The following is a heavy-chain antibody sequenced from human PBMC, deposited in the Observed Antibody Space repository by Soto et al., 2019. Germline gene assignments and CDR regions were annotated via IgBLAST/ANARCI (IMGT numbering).Heavy chain of an antibody. V-gene: IGHV3-23*01. CDR1: GFIFSSYA. D-gene: IGHD6-19*01. CDR2: ISASGDNA. CDR3: AKFFVAGTRGYFDS. J-gene: IGHJ4*02. Sequence: VGSLRLSCTASGFIFSSYAMSWVRQAPGKGLEWVSAISASGDNAYYADSVKGRFTISRDRSKSLYLQMKSLRAEDTAIYYCAKFFVAGTRGYFDSWGQGTLVTVSS.